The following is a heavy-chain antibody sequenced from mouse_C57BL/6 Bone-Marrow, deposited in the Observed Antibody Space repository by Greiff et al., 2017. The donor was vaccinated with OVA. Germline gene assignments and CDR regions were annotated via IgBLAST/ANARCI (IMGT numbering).Heavy chain of an antibody. CDR2: IFPGSGST. D-gene: IGHD1-1*01. CDR1: GYTFTDYY. J-gene: IGHJ4*01. Sequence: VQLQQSGPELVKPGASVKISCKASGYTFTDYYINWVKQRPGQGLEWIGWIFPGSGSTYYNEKFKGKATLTVDKSSSTAYMLLSSLTSEDSAVYFGARDTTVVAKAMDYWGQGTSVTVSS. CDR3: ARDTTVVAKAMDY. V-gene: IGHV1-75*01.